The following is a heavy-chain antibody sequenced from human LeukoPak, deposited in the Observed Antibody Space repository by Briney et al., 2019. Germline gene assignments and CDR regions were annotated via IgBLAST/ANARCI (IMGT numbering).Heavy chain of an antibody. CDR3: ARGEDIVVVPAATTYYYYGMDV. CDR1: GFTFSSYA. D-gene: IGHD2-2*01. V-gene: IGHV3-30-3*01. CDR2: ISYDGSNK. J-gene: IGHJ6*04. Sequence: GGSLRLSCAASGFTFSSYAMHWVRQAPGKGLEWVAVISYDGSNKYYADSVKGRFTISRDNSKNTLYLQMNSLRAEDTAVYYCARGEDIVVVPAATTYYYYGMDVWGKGTTVTVSS.